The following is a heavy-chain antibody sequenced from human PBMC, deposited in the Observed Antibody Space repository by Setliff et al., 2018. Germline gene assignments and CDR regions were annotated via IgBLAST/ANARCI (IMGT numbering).Heavy chain of an antibody. CDR3: MRQVGGGLWYFDY. CDR1: GLSISGEYY. Sequence: PSETLSLTCAVSGLSISGEYYWGWIRQPPWGGPEWIGIIYHDGRAYYSTSLKSRVNLSLDMSKTQFSLHLNSVTAADTAVYYCMRQVGGGLWYFDYWGQGILVTVSS. V-gene: IGHV4-38-2*01. D-gene: IGHD2-15*01. CDR2: IYHDGRA. J-gene: IGHJ4*02.